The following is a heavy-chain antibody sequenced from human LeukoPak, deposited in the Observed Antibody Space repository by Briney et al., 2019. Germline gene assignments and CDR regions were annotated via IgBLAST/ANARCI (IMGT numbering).Heavy chain of an antibody. J-gene: IGHJ4*02. CDR2: ISGSGGST. D-gene: IGHD6-19*01. Sequence: PGGSLRLSCAASGFTFSSYAMSWVRQAPGKGLEWVSAISGSGGSTYYADSVKGRFTISRDNSKNTLYLQMNSLRAEDTAVYYCATLDGMAVAATFDYWGQGTLVTVPS. V-gene: IGHV3-23*01. CDR3: ATLDGMAVAATFDY. CDR1: GFTFSSYA.